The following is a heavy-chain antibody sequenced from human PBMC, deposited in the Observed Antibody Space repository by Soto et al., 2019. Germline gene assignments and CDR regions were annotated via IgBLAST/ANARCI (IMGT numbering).Heavy chain of an antibody. Sequence: GGSLRLSCAASVFTCSSYAMSWVRQAPGKGPEWVSAISGSGGSTYYADSVKGRFTISRDNSKNTLYLQMNSLRAEDTAVYYCAKRDPEPSMDFQHWGQGTLVTVSS. V-gene: IGHV3-23*01. J-gene: IGHJ1*01. CDR3: AKRDPEPSMDFQH. CDR1: VFTCSSYA. CDR2: ISGSGGST.